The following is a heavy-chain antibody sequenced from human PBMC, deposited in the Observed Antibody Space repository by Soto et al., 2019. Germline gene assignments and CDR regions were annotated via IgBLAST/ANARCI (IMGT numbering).Heavy chain of an antibody. V-gene: IGHV4-39*01. CDR3: ARQSEYYYASGRAAPLYGMDV. CDR2: VYYSGST. CDR1: GGSLSSISSY. J-gene: IGHJ6*02. Sequence: SETLSLTCPVSGGSLSSISSYWGWIRQPPGKGLEWIGNVYYSGSTYSNPSLKSRLTISADTSKNQFSLKLSSVTAADTAVYFCARQSEYYYASGRAAPLYGMDVWGQGTTVTSP. D-gene: IGHD3-10*01.